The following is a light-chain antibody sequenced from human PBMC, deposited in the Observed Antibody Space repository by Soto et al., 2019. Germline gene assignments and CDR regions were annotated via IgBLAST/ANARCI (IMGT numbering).Light chain of an antibody. CDR3: EQYGSSPPWT. CDR1: QSVSFSY. Sequence: EIVLTQSPGTLSLSPGERATLSCRASQSVSFSYLAWYQQKPGQAPRLLIYGASSRATGIPDRFSGSGSGKDFTLTISRLEPEDFAVSYCEQYGSSPPWTFGQGTKVEIK. V-gene: IGKV3-20*01. J-gene: IGKJ1*01. CDR2: GAS.